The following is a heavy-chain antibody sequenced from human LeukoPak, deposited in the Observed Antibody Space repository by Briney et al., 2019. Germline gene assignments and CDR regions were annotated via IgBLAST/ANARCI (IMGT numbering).Heavy chain of an antibody. D-gene: IGHD5-24*01. CDR3: ARAQEGWLQWDNYYYYGMDV. Sequence: ASVKVSCKASGYTFTSYDINWVRQATGQGLEWMGWMNPNSGNTGYAQKFQGRVTMTRNTSISTAYMELSSLRSEDTAVYYCARAQEGWLQWDNYYYYGMDVWGQGTTVTVSS. CDR2: MNPNSGNT. V-gene: IGHV1-8*01. CDR1: GYTFTSYD. J-gene: IGHJ6*02.